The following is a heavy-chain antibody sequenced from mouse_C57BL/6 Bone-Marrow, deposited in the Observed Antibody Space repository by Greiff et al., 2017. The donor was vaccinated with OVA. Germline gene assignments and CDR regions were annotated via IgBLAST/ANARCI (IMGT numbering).Heavy chain of an antibody. CDR1: GYTFTSYW. Sequence: QVQLQQPGTELVKPGASVKLSCKASGYTFTSYWMHWVKQRPGQGLEWIGNINPSNGGTNYNQKFKGKSTLTVDKSSSTAYMQLSSLTSEDSAVYYCARAEDYGNYWYFDVWGTGTTVTVSS. CDR3: ARAEDYGNYWYFDV. J-gene: IGHJ1*03. D-gene: IGHD2-1*01. CDR2: INPSNGGT. V-gene: IGHV1-53*01.